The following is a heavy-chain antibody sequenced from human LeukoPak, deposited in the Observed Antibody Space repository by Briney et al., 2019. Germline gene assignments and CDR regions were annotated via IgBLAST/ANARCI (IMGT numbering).Heavy chain of an antibody. Sequence: SETLSLTCTVSGGSISSSSYYWGWIRQPPGKGLEWIGSIYYSGSTYYNPSLKSRVTISVDTSKNQFSLKLSSVTAADTAVYYCARLHNNWNYVYNAFDIWGQGTMVTVSS. CDR3: ARLHNNWNYVYNAFDI. J-gene: IGHJ3*02. V-gene: IGHV4-39*01. D-gene: IGHD1-7*01. CDR1: GGSISSSSYY. CDR2: IYYSGST.